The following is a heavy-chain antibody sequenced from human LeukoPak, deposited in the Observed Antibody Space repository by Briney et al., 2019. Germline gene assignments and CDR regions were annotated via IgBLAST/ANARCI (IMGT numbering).Heavy chain of an antibody. J-gene: IGHJ4*02. CDR2: ISAYNGNT. CDR3: ARDEDCSSTSCYTGFDY. D-gene: IGHD2-2*02. CDR1: GYTFTSYG. V-gene: IGHV1-18*01. Sequence: ASVKVSCTASGYTFTSYGISWVRQAPGQGLEWMGWISAYNGNTNYAQKLQGRVTMTTDTSTSTAYMGLRSLRSDDTAVYYCARDEDCSSTSCYTGFDYWGQGTLVTVSS.